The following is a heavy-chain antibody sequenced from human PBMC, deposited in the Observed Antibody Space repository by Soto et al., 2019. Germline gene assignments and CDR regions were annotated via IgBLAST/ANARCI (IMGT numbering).Heavy chain of an antibody. J-gene: IGHJ6*02. Sequence: GGSLRLSCAASGFTFSSYWMSWFRQAPGKGLEWVANIKQDGSEKYYVDSVKGRFTISRDNAKNSLYLQMNSLRAEDTAVYYCARDRYSYYDFWSGSLPYYYYGMDVWGQGTTVTVS. D-gene: IGHD3-3*01. CDR3: ARDRYSYYDFWSGSLPYYYYGMDV. CDR1: GFTFSSYW. CDR2: IKQDGSEK. V-gene: IGHV3-7*01.